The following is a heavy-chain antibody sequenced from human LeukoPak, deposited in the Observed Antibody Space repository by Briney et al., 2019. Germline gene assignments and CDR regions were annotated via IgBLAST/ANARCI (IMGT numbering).Heavy chain of an antibody. CDR1: GFTFSSYG. CDR2: IGGRDGST. V-gene: IGHV3-23*01. D-gene: IGHD6-19*01. Sequence: GGSLRLSCAASGFTFSSYGMSWVRQAPGKGLEWVSAIGGRDGSTYYADSVKGRFTISRDNSKNTLYLQMNSLRAEDTAVYYCARGKAGYYFDYWGQGTLVTVSS. CDR3: ARGKAGYYFDY. J-gene: IGHJ4*02.